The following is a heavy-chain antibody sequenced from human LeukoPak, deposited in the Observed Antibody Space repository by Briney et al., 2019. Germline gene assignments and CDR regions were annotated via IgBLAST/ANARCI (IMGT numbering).Heavy chain of an antibody. CDR3: ARATPTTVVGGTGLAFDT. CDR1: GFTVSSKY. CDR2: IYSGGST. V-gene: IGHV3-53*01. J-gene: IGHJ3*02. D-gene: IGHD4-23*01. Sequence: PGGSVRLSCAASGFTVSSKYMSWVRQAPGKGLEWVSVIYSGGSTYYADSVKGRFTISRDNSKNTLYLQMNSLRAEDTAVYYCARATPTTVVGGTGLAFDTWGQGTMVTASS.